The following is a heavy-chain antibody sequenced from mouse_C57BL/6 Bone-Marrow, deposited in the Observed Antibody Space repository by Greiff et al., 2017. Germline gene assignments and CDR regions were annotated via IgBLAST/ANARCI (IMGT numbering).Heavy chain of an antibody. V-gene: IGHV1-55*01. D-gene: IGHD1-1*01. J-gene: IGHJ2*01. CDR1: GYTFTSYW. CDR3: ASDYYGSSFQYYFVY. CDR2: IYPGSGST. Sequence: QVQLKQPGAELVKPGASVKMSCKASGYTFTSYWITWVKQRPGQGLEWIGDIYPGSGSTNYNEKFKSKATLTVDTSSSTAYMQLSSLTSEDSAVYYCASDYYGSSFQYYFVYWGQGTTLTVSS.